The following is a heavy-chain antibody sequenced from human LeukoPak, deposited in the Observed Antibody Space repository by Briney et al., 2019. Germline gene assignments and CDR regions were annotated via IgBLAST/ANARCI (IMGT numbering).Heavy chain of an antibody. J-gene: IGHJ6*03. D-gene: IGHD2-15*01. Sequence: NPGGSLRLSCAASGFTFSNAWMSWVRQAPGKGLGWVGRIKSKTDGGTTDYAAPVKGRFTISRDDSKNTLYLQMNSLKTEDTAVYYCTTEPTGYCSGGSCYDYYYYMDVWGKGTTVTVSS. CDR1: GFTFSNAW. CDR3: TTEPTGYCSGGSCYDYYYYMDV. V-gene: IGHV3-15*01. CDR2: IKSKTDGGTT.